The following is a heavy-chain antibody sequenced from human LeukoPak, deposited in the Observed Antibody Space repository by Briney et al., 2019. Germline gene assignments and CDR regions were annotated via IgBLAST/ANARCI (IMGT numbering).Heavy chain of an antibody. CDR2: IIPIFGTA. V-gene: IGHV1-69*06. CDR3: ARVCYEYYYDSSGYYPPEH. D-gene: IGHD3-22*01. Sequence: GASVKVSCKASGGTFSSYAISWVRQAPGQGLEWMGGIIPIFGTANYAQKFQGRVTITADKSTSTAYMELSSLRSEDTAVYYCARVCYEYYYDSSGYYPPEHWGQGTLVTVSS. J-gene: IGHJ1*01. CDR1: GGTFSSYA.